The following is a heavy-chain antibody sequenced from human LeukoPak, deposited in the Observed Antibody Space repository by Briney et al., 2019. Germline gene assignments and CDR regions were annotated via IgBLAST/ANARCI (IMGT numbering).Heavy chain of an antibody. CDR1: GFSFSTYW. J-gene: IGHJ4*02. V-gene: IGHV3-74*01. Sequence: PGGSLRLSCAASGFSFSTYWMHWVRQAPGKGLVWVSRINTDGSSISYADSVKGRFIISRDNAKNTLHLQLDSPRVEDTAIYYCVRGYSGTYRIDYWGQGTLVTVSS. CDR3: VRGYSGTYRIDY. CDR2: INTDGSSI. D-gene: IGHD5-12*01.